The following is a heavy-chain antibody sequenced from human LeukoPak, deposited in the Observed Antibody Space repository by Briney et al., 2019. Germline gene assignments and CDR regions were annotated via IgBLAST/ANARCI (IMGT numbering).Heavy chain of an antibody. CDR2: IIPIFGTA. J-gene: IGHJ3*02. V-gene: IGHV1-69*05. CDR1: GGTFSSYA. CDR3: ARAPASLGAFDI. Sequence: ASVKVSCKASGGTFSSYAISWVRQAPGQGLEWMGGIIPIFGTANYAQKFQGRVTMTRDTSTSTVYMELSSLRSEDTAVYYCARAPASLGAFDIWGQGTMVTVSS. D-gene: IGHD1-26*01.